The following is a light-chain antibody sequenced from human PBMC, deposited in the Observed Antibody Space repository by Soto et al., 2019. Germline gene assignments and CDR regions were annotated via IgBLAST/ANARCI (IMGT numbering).Light chain of an antibody. Sequence: EIVMTQSPVTLSVSPGERATLSCRASQSVSIKLAWYQQKPGQAPRLLIFGSSSTATGIPDRFSASGSGTDFTLTISRLEPEDFAVYYCQQYGYSPLTFGGGTKVDIK. CDR2: GSS. J-gene: IGKJ4*01. CDR1: QSVSIK. CDR3: QQYGYSPLT. V-gene: IGKV3-20*01.